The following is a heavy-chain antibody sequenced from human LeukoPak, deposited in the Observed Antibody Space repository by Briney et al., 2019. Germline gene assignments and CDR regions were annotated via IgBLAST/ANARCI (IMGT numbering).Heavy chain of an antibody. CDR2: IYYSGST. D-gene: IGHD3-10*01. V-gene: IGHV4-31*03. CDR3: ARDLTMVRGGLDV. Sequence: SQTLSLTCTVSGGSISRGGYYWSWIRQHPGKGLEWIGYIYYSGSTYYNPSLKSRVTISVDTSKNQFSLKLSSVTAADTAVYYCARDLTMVRGGLDVWGKGTTVTVSS. J-gene: IGHJ6*04. CDR1: GGSISRGGYY.